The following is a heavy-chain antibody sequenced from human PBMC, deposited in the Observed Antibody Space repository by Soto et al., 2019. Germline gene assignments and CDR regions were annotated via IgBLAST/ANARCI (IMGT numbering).Heavy chain of an antibody. CDR2: IIPTFGSP. D-gene: IGHD2-21*01. Sequence: GASVKVSCKASRDTFRSYSITWVLQAPGQGLEWMGGIIPTFGSPKYAQNFQGRLTITADDSTYTVYMELASLTSDDTAVYYCARAVVPNYNWFDPWGQGTLVTVYS. CDR3: ARAVVPNYNWFDP. CDR1: RDTFRSYS. V-gene: IGHV1-69*13. J-gene: IGHJ5*02.